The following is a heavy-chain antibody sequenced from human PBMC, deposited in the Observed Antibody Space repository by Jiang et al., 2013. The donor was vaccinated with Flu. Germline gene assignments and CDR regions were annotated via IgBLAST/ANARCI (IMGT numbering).Heavy chain of an antibody. CDR2: ISYDGSNK. J-gene: IGHJ3*02. V-gene: IGHV3-30*18. Sequence: VQLLESGGGVVQPGRSLRLSCAASGFTFSSYGMHWVRQAPGKGLEWVAVISYDGSNKYYADSVKGRFTISRDNSKNTLYLQMNSLRAEDTAVYYCAKATTAMALFDAFDIWGQGTMVTVSS. CDR1: GFTFSSYG. D-gene: IGHD5-18*01. CDR3: AKATTAMALFDAFDI.